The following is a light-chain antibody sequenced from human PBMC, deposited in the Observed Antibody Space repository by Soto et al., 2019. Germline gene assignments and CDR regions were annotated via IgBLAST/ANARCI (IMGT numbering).Light chain of an antibody. J-gene: IGLJ1*01. CDR2: DDN. Sequence: QSALTQPASVSGSPGQSITISCTGTSSDIGTYDLVSWYQQFPGKAPKVIIYDDNKRPSGVSNRFSGSSSGNTASLTISGLQAEDEAIYSCCSYAGRSIDVFGSGTKVTVL. CDR3: CSYAGRSIDV. V-gene: IGLV2-23*01. CDR1: SSDIGTYDL.